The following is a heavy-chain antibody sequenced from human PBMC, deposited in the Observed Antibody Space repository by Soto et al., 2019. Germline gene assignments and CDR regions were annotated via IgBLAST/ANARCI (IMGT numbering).Heavy chain of an antibody. J-gene: IGHJ1*01. CDR2: TSYDGSDK. Sequence: QVQLVESGGSVVQPGRSLRLSCAASGFIFSSHAVYWVRQPPGKGLEWVAVTSYDGSDKYYADSVKGRFTISRDNSKRMLYLQMNSLRAEDTAVYYCASQDYSGNSGGHWGQGTLVTVSS. V-gene: IGHV3-30-3*01. CDR3: ASQDYSGNSGGH. CDR1: GFIFSSHA. D-gene: IGHD4-4*01.